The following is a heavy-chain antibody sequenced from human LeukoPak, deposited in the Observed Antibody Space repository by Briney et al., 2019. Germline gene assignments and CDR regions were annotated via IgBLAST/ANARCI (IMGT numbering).Heavy chain of an antibody. V-gene: IGHV1-46*01. D-gene: IGHD6-6*01. CDR1: GYTFPSYF. Sequence: ASVKVSCKASGYTFPSYFMHWVRQAPGQGLGWMGIINPTGGSTTYAQKFQGRVTMTRDTSTSTVYLELSSLRSDDTAVYYCARTAARRFDYWGQGTLVIVSS. CDR3: ARTAARRFDY. J-gene: IGHJ4*02. CDR2: INPTGGST.